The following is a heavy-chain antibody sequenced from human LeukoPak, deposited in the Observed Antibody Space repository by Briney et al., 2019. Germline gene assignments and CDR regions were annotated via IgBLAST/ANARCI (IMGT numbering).Heavy chain of an antibody. Sequence: KPSEPLSLTCTVSGGSISSYYWSWLRQPPGKGLKGLGYIYYSGSTNYNPSLTSRVTISVDTSKNQFSLKLSSVTAADTAVYYCARGNDFWSGSFDPWGQGTLVTVSS. V-gene: IGHV4-59*01. CDR3: ARGNDFWSGSFDP. CDR2: IYYSGST. D-gene: IGHD3-3*01. J-gene: IGHJ5*02. CDR1: GGSISSYY.